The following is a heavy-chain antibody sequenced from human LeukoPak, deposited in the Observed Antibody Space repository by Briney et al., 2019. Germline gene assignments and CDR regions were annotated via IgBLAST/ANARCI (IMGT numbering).Heavy chain of an antibody. CDR3: ARVIGSWYSDY. Sequence: GGSLGLSCAASGFTFSSYSMNWVRQAPGKGLEWVSSISSSSSYIYYTDSVKGRFTISRDNAKNSLYLQMNSLRAEDTAVYYCARVIGSWYSDYWGQGTLVTVSS. CDR1: GFTFSSYS. D-gene: IGHD6-13*01. V-gene: IGHV3-21*01. CDR2: ISSSSSYI. J-gene: IGHJ4*02.